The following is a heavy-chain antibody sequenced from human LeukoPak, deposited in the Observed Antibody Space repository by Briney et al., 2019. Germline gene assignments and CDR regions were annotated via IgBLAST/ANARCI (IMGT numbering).Heavy chain of an antibody. CDR2: ISGSGDNT. D-gene: IGHD3-22*01. CDR3: ARGPTDYYDSSGYYYVSDY. Sequence: GGSLRLSCAASGFTFSSYAMSWVRQAPGKGLEWVSGISGSGDNTYYADSVKGRFTISRDNSKNTLYVQVNSLGAEDTAVYYCARGPTDYYDSSGYYYVSDYWGQGTLVTVSS. J-gene: IGHJ4*02. V-gene: IGHV3-23*01. CDR1: GFTFSSYA.